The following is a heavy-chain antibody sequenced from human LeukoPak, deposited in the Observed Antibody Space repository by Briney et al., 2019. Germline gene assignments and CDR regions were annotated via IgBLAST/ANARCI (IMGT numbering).Heavy chain of an antibody. CDR3: ATGSSWYVDY. J-gene: IGHJ4*02. V-gene: IGHV4-61*02. D-gene: IGHD6-13*01. CDR1: GGSISSGSYY. CDR2: IYTSGST. Sequence: SLTLSLTCTVSGGSISSGSYYWSWIRQPAGKGREWIGRIYTSGSTNYNPSLKSRVTISVDTSKNQFSLKLSSVTAADTAVCYCATGSSWYVDYWGQGTLVTVSS.